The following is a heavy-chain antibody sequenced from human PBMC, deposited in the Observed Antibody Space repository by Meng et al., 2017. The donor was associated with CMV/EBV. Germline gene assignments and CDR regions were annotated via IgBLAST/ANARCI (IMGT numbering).Heavy chain of an antibody. V-gene: IGHV3-20*01. D-gene: IGHD1-26*01. CDR2: INWNGGST. CDR3: ARVGYSRSYYDDAFDI. J-gene: IGHJ3*02. Sequence: GESLKISCAASGFTFDDYGMSWVRQAPGKGLEWVSGINWNGGSTGYADSVKGRFTISRDNAKNSLYLQMNSLRAEDTALYHCARVGYSRSYYDDAFDIWGQGTMVTVSS. CDR1: GFTFDDYG.